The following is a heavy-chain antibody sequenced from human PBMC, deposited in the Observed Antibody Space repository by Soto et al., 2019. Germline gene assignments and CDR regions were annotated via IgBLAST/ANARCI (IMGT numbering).Heavy chain of an antibody. CDR1: GGSISSYY. V-gene: IGHV4-59*01. CDR2: IYYSGST. J-gene: IGHJ4*02. CDR3: ARDSVRGTFDY. D-gene: IGHD3-10*01. Sequence: QVQLQESGPGLVKPSETLSLTCTVSGGSISSYYWSWIRQPPGKGLEWIGYIYYSGSTNYKPSLKSRVTISVDTSKNQFSLKLSSVTAADTAVYYCARDSVRGTFDYWGQGTLVTVSS.